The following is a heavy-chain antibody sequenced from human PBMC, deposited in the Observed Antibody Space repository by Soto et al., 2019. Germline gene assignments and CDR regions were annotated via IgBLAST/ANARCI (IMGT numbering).Heavy chain of an antibody. CDR2: INPSGGST. V-gene: IGHV1-46*01. CDR1: GYTFSNYY. J-gene: IGHJ5*02. Sequence: QVQLVQSGAEVKKPGASVKVSCKASGYTFSNYYMHWVRQAPGQGLEWMGIINPSGGSTAYAQKFQGRVTLTRDTSTSTVYMELSSLRFDDTAVYYCARGNPIAMAPLPWGQGTLVTVSS. CDR3: ARGNPIAMAPLP. D-gene: IGHD6-19*01.